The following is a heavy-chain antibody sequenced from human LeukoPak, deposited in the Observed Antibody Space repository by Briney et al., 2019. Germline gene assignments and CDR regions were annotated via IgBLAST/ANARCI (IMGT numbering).Heavy chain of an antibody. CDR3: AKRPSIFRAFDI. Sequence: GGSLRLSCAASGFTFSSYAMSWVRQAPGKGLGWVSAISGSGGSTYYADSVKGRFTISRDNSKNTLYLQMNSLRAEDTAVYYCAKRPSIFRAFDIWGQGTMVTVSS. CDR1: GFTFSSYA. V-gene: IGHV3-23*01. D-gene: IGHD3-9*01. CDR2: ISGSGGST. J-gene: IGHJ3*02.